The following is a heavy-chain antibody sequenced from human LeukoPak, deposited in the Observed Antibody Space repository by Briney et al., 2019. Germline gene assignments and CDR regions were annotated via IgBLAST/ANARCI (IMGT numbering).Heavy chain of an antibody. CDR1: GGSISSGGYS. CDR2: IYHSGST. D-gene: IGHD6-13*01. V-gene: IGHV4-30-2*01. J-gene: IGHJ5*02. CDR3: ARGRPQQQLVLQRRWFDP. Sequence: SETLSLTCAVSGGSISSGGYSWSWIRQPPGKGLEWIGYIYHSGSTYYNPSLKSRVTISVDTSKNQFSLKLSSVTAADTAVYYCARGRPQQQLVLQRRWFDPWGQGTLVTVSS.